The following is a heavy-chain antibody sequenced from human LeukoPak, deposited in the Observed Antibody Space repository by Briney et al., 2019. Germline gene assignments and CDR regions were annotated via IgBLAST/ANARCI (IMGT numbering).Heavy chain of an antibody. CDR1: GFTFSSYW. J-gene: IGHJ4*02. CDR2: IKLDGSEE. Sequence: PGGSLRLSCAASGFTFSSYWMSWVRQAPGKGLEWVANIKLDGSEEYYVDSVKGRFTISRDNAQNSLYLQMNSLRAEDTAVYYCARVGGYCSGGTCYLLRFDYWGQGTLVTVSS. D-gene: IGHD2-15*01. CDR3: ARVGGYCSGGTCYLLRFDY. V-gene: IGHV3-7*01.